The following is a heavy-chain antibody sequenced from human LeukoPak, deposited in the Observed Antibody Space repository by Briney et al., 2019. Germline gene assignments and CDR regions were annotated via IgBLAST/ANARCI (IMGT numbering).Heavy chain of an antibody. CDR3: AGAGIAVAGNAEYFQH. V-gene: IGHV5-10-1*01. J-gene: IGHJ1*01. CDR1: GYSLTSYW. CDR2: IDPSDSYT. Sequence: GESLRISCKGSGYSLTSYWISWARQMPGKGLEWMGRIDPSDSYTNYSPSFQGHVTISADKSISTAYLQWSSLKASDTAMYYCAGAGIAVAGNAEYFQHWGQGTLVTVSS. D-gene: IGHD6-19*01.